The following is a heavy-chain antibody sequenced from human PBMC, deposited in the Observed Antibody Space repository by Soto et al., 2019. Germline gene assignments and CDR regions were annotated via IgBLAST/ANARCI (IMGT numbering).Heavy chain of an antibody. J-gene: IGHJ6*02. D-gene: IGHD4-17*01. Sequence: GGSLRLSCAASGFTFSSYAMSWVRQAPGKGLEWVSAISGSGGSTYYADSVKGRFTISRDNSKNTLYLQMNSLRAEDTAVYYCAKSYGDYPYYYGMDVWGQGTTVTVSS. CDR3: AKSYGDYPYYYGMDV. CDR2: ISGSGGST. V-gene: IGHV3-23*01. CDR1: GFTFSSYA.